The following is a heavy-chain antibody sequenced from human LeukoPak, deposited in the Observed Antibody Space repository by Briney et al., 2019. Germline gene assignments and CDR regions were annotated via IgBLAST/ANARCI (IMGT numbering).Heavy chain of an antibody. V-gene: IGHV3-21*01. J-gene: IGHJ4*02. CDR2: ISSSRSYI. CDR3: ARDSVVRRYDSSGYYPAPFDY. CDR1: GFTFSSYS. D-gene: IGHD3-22*01. Sequence: PGGSLRLSCAASGFTFSSYSMNWVRQAPGKGLEWVSSISSSRSYIYYADSVKGRFTISRDNAKNSLYLQMNSLRAEDTAVYYCARDSVVRRYDSSGYYPAPFDYWGQGTLVTVSS.